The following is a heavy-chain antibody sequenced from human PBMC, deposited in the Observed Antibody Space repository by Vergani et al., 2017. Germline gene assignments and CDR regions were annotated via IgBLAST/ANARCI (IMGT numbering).Heavy chain of an antibody. D-gene: IGHD6-6*01. CDR2: ISWNSNSI. CDR3: AKDLSTSSGAGWFDP. V-gene: IGHV3-9*02. CDR1: GFTSAGFA. J-gene: IGHJ5*02. Sequence: EVQLEESGGGLVLPGRSLRLSCVASGFTSAGFAMHWVRQAPGKGLEWVSGISWNSNSIGYADSVKGSFTISRENAKNSLYLQMNSLGAEDTALYYCAKDLSTSSGAGWFDPWGQGTLVTVSS.